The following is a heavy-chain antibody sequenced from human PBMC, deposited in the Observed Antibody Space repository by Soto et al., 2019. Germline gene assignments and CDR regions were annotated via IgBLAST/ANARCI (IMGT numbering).Heavy chain of an antibody. CDR2: ISYDGSNK. J-gene: IGHJ6*03. V-gene: IGHV3-30*03. CDR3: ARLTTDGMSYYYYYMDV. D-gene: IGHD4-17*01. CDR1: GFTFSSYG. Sequence: GGSLRLSCAASGFTFSSYGMHWVRQAPGKGLEWVAVISYDGSNKYYADSVKGRFTISRDNSKNTLYLQMNSLRAEDTAVYYCARLTTDGMSYYYYYMDVWGKGTTVTVSS.